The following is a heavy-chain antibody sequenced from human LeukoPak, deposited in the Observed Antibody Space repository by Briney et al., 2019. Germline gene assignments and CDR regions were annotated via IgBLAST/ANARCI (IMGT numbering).Heavy chain of an antibody. CDR2: ISAYNGDT. CDR1: GYTFTSHG. J-gene: IGHJ5*02. Sequence: ASVKVSCKASGYTFTSHGISWVRQAPGQGLEWMGWISAYNGDTKYAQNLQGRVTLTTNTLTTTAYLELRSLTSDGTAVYYCVRDPSNTSGWKTWFDPWGQGTLVTVSS. CDR3: VRDPSNTSGWKTWFDP. V-gene: IGHV1-18*01. D-gene: IGHD6-19*01.